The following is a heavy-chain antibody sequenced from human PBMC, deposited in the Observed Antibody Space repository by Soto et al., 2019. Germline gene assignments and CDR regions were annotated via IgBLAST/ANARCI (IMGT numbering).Heavy chain of an antibody. V-gene: IGHV1-18*01. CDR3: AGAYYGSGTKGWFDP. D-gene: IGHD3-10*01. J-gene: IGHJ5*02. CDR1: GYTFTSYG. Sequence: QVQLVQSGAEVKKPGASVKVSCKASGYTFTSYGISWVRQAPGQGLEWMGWISAYNGNTNYAQKLQGRVTMTTDTSTSTAYRELRSLRSDDTAVYYCAGAYYGSGTKGWFDPWGQGTLVTVSS. CDR2: ISAYNGNT.